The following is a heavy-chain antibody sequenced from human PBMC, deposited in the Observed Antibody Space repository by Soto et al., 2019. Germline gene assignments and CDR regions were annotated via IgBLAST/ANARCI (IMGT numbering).Heavy chain of an antibody. D-gene: IGHD3-3*01. CDR2: IYYSGST. Sequence: QVQLQESGPGLVKPSETLSLTCTVSGGSISNYYWSWIRQTPGKGLEWIGYIYYSGSTNYNPSLKSRVTISVDTSKNQFSLKLSSVTAADTAVYYCAREAVRDDFWSGYYSPYYYFYMDVLGKGTTVTVSS. V-gene: IGHV4-59*01. CDR1: GGSISNYY. CDR3: AREAVRDDFWSGYYSPYYYFYMDV. J-gene: IGHJ6*03.